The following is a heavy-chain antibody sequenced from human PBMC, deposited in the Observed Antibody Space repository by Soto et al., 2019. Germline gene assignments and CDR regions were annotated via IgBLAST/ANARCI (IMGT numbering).Heavy chain of an antibody. CDR1: GGSISSGGYY. J-gene: IGHJ4*02. V-gene: IGHV4-31*03. CDR2: IYYSGST. CDR3: ARLLYYDYVWGSYRPPEVDEY. Sequence: SETLSLTCTVSGGSISSGGYYWSWIRQHPGKGLEWIGYIYYSGSTYYNPSLKSRVTISVDTSKNQFSLKLSSVTAADTAVYYCARLLYYDYVWGSYRPPEVDEYWGQGTLVTVS. D-gene: IGHD3-16*02.